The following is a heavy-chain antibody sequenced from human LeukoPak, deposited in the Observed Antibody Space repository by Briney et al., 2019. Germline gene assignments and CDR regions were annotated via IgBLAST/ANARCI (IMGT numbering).Heavy chain of an antibody. J-gene: IGHJ6*02. CDR2: IYYSGST. CDR1: GGSISSGGYS. D-gene: IGHD1-26*01. Sequence: SETLSLTCAVSGGSISSGGYSWSWIRQPPGKGLEWIGYIYYSGSTYYNPSLKSRVTISVDTSKNQFSLKLSSVTAADTAVYYCARQGDSGSYYLKYYYYYGMDVWGQGTTVTVSS. V-gene: IGHV4-30-2*03. CDR3: ARQGDSGSYYLKYYYYYGMDV.